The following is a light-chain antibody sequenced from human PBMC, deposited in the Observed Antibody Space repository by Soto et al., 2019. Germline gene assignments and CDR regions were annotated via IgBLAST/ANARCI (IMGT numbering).Light chain of an antibody. J-gene: IGKJ5*01. V-gene: IGKV3-15*01. CDR2: GAS. CDR1: QSVSSN. Sequence: EIVLTQSPATLSLSPGERATLSCRASQSVSSNVAWYQQKPGRAPRLLIYGASTRATGIPARFSGSGSGTEFTLTISSLQSEDFAVYYCQQYNTWPPITFGQGTRLEIK. CDR3: QQYNTWPPIT.